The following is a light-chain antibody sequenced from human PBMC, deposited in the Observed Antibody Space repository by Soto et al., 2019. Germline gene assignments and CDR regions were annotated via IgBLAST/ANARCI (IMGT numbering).Light chain of an antibody. CDR2: AAS. CDR3: QQSYSTPYK. CDR1: QSISSY. Sequence: DIQMTQSPSSLSASVGDRVTITCRASQSISSYLNWYQQKPGKAPKLLIYAASSLQSGVPSRFSGSGSGTDFTLTISSLQPDDFATYYCQQSYSTPYKFGQGAK. V-gene: IGKV1-39*01. J-gene: IGKJ2*01.